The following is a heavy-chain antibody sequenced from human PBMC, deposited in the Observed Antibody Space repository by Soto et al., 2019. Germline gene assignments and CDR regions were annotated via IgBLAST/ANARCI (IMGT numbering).Heavy chain of an antibody. D-gene: IGHD4-17*01. CDR1: GFTFGDYA. J-gene: IGHJ4*02. CDR3: TRGGDYGDFGPFDY. V-gene: IGHV3-49*03. CDR2: IRSKAYGGTT. Sequence: EVQLVESGGGLVQPGRSLRLSCTASGFTFGDYAMSWFRQAPGKGLEWVGFIRSKAYGGTTEYAASVKGRFTISRDDSKSIAYLQMNSLKTEDTAVYYCTRGGDYGDFGPFDYWGQGTLVTVSS.